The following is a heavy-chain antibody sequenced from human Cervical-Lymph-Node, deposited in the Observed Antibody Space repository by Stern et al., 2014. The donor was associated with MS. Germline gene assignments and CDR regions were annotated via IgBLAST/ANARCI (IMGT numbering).Heavy chain of an antibody. J-gene: IGHJ4*02. V-gene: IGHV4-59*01. D-gene: IGHD2-2*01. Sequence: QVQLQESGPGLVKPSETLSLTCTVSAGSISSYYWSWIRQPPGKGLEWIGYIYYSGSTYYTPSLKSRVTISVDMSKNRFSLKLTSVTAADTAVYYCARYFSSYFDYWGQGTLVTVSS. CDR3: ARYFSSYFDY. CDR2: IYYSGST. CDR1: AGSISSYY.